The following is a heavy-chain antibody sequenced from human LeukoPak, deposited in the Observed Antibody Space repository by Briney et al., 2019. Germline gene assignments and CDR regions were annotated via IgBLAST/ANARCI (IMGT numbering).Heavy chain of an antibody. CDR1: VGSISSSSYY. CDR3: ASTTVQYYFDY. J-gene: IGHJ4*02. V-gene: IGHV4-31*03. CDR2: IYYSGST. D-gene: IGHD1-1*01. Sequence: SESLSLTCTVSVGSISSSSYYWGWIRQPPGKGLEWIGYIYYSGSTYYNPSLKSRVTISVDTSKNQFSLKLSSVTAADTAVYYCASTTVQYYFDYWGQGTLVTVSS.